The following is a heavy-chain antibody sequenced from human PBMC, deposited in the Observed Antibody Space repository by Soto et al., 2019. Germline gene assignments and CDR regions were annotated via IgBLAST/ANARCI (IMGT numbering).Heavy chain of an antibody. CDR2: FDPEDGET. V-gene: IGHV1-24*01. CDR3: TYGSGSYSYYGMVV. Sequence: QVQLVQSGAEVKKPGASVKVSCKVSGYTLTELSMHWVRQAPGKGLEWMGGFDPEDGETIYAQKFQGRVTMTEDKSTDTAYMELSSLRSEDTAVYYCTYGSGSYSYYGMVVWGQGTTVTVSS. J-gene: IGHJ6*02. D-gene: IGHD3-10*01. CDR1: GYTLTELS.